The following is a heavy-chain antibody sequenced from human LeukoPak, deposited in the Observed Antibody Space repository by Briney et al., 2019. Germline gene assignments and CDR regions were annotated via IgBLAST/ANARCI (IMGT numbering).Heavy chain of an antibody. CDR2: ISWNICSI. Sequence: GGSLRLLCAACGLTFYDYDMQGVRQAPGKGREWVSVISWNICSICYADSVKGRFTISRHNANNSLYLQMHSLRAEDTALYYCAKDISPGGLRSPLDYWGQGTLVTVSS. CDR1: GLTFYDYD. CDR3: AKDISPGGLRSPLDY. D-gene: IGHD1-26*01. V-gene: IGHV3-9*01. J-gene: IGHJ4*02.